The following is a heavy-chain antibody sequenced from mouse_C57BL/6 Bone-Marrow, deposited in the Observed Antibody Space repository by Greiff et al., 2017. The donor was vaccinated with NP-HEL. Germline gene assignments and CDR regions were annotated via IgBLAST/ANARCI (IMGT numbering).Heavy chain of an antibody. CDR3: ARFDWYFDV. CDR1: GYAFTNYL. CDR2: INPGSGGT. V-gene: IGHV1-54*01. J-gene: IGHJ1*03. Sequence: VKLQESGAELVRPGTSVKVSCKASGYAFTNYLIEWVKQRPGQGLEWIGVINPGSGGTNYNEKFKGKATLTADKSSSTAYMQLSSLTSEDSAVYCCARFDWYFDVWGTGTTVTVSS.